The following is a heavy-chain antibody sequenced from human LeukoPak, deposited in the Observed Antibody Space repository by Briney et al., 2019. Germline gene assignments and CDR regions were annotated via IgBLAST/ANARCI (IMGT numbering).Heavy chain of an antibody. J-gene: IGHJ4*02. V-gene: IGHV1-2*06. Sequence: VASVKVSCKTSGYTFTGYYLHWVRQAPGQGLEWMGRINPNSGDANSVQKFQGRVTMTRDTSINTAYMELISLRSDDTAVYYCATTAGRGDYWGQGTLVTASS. CDR3: ATTAGRGDY. CDR2: INPNSGDA. D-gene: IGHD2-15*01. CDR1: GYTFTGYY.